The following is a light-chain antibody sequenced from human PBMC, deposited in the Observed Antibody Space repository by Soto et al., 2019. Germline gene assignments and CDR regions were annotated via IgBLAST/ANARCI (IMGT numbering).Light chain of an antibody. Sequence: EIVMTQSPATLSVSPGKRATLSCRASQSVSSNLAWYQQKPGQAPRHLIYGASTRATGIPARFSGSGSGTEFTLTIHSLQSEDFAVYFCQQYNNWPPTFGGGTKVEIK. CDR2: GAS. J-gene: IGKJ4*01. V-gene: IGKV3-15*01. CDR1: QSVSSN. CDR3: QQYNNWPPT.